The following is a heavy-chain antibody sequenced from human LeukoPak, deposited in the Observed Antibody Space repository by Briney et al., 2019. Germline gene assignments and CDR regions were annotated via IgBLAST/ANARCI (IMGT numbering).Heavy chain of an antibody. V-gene: IGHV3-21*01. CDR3: ARDPPLYDDYSYFDY. CDR2: ITATSLHI. D-gene: IGHD4-17*01. CDR1: GVNFSGYS. Sequence: PGGSLRLSWAASGVNFSGYSMNWVRQAPGKGLEWVSAITATSLHIYYADSVKGRFTISRDNAKNSLYLQMNSLGAEDTAVYFCARDPPLYDDYSYFDYWGQGTLVTVSS. J-gene: IGHJ4*02.